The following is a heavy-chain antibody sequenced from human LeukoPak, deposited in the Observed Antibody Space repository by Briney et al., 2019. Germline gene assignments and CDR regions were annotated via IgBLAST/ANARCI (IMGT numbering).Heavy chain of an antibody. CDR1: GFTFSNYA. CDR3: ARDEGSGWDY. V-gene: IGHV3-21*01. D-gene: IGHD6-19*01. Sequence: GGSLRLSCAASGFTFSNYAMNWVRQAPGKGLEWVSGISGSSRETYYADSVQGRFTISRDNAKNSLYLEMNSLRAEDTAVYFCARDEGSGWDYWGQGTLVTVSS. J-gene: IGHJ4*02. CDR2: ISGSSRET.